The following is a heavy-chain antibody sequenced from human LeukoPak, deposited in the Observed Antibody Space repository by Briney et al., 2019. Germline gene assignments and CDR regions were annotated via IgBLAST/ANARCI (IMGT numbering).Heavy chain of an antibody. Sequence: GGSLRLSCAASGFTFTTYWMHWVRQAPGKGLEWVSRIKGDEMTTNYADSVEGRFTISRGNAKNSLYLQMNSLRADDTAVYYCAREIGRGSGSGDAFDIWGQGTMVTVSS. V-gene: IGHV3-74*01. J-gene: IGHJ3*02. CDR3: AREIGRGSGSGDAFDI. D-gene: IGHD3-10*01. CDR1: GFTFTTYW. CDR2: IKGDEMTT.